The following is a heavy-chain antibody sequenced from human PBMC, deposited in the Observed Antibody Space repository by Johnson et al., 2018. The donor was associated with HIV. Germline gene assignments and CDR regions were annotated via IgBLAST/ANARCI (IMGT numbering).Heavy chain of an antibody. D-gene: IGHD6-13*01. Sequence: VQLVESGGGLVQPGGSLRLSCAASGFTFSSCWMHWVRQVPGKGLVWVARISGDGTSTTYVDSVKGRFTISRDNAKNTLYLQMNSLRAEDTAVYYCARDQAAAGGEAFDIWGQGTVVTVSS. CDR3: ARDQAAAGGEAFDI. CDR2: ISGDGTST. V-gene: IGHV3-74*03. CDR1: GFTFSSCW. J-gene: IGHJ3*02.